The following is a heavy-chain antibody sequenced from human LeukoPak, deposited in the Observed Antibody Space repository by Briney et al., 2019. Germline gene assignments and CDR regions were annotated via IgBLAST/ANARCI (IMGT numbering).Heavy chain of an antibody. D-gene: IGHD2-15*01. J-gene: IGHJ6*03. CDR3: AKGGGNYYYYYYMDV. CDR1: GFTFSNAW. CDR2: IKCKTEGGTT. V-gene: IGHV3-15*01. Sequence: GGSLRLSCAASGFTFSNAWLSWVRQAPGRGREGVGRIKCKTEGGTTDYAAPVKGRFTISRDDSKNTVYVQVHSLKREDRGVYYCAKGGGNYYYYYYMDVRGKGTTVTVS.